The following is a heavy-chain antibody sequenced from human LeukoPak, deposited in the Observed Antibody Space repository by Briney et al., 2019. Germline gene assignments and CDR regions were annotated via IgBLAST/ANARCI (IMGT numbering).Heavy chain of an antibody. Sequence: SETLSLTCTVSGGSISSSYWTWIRQPPGKGLEWIGYIYYSGSTNYNPSLKSRVTISVDTSKNQFSLNLSSVTAADTAVYYYASAIAEDFYYYYMDVWGKGTTVTVSS. J-gene: IGHJ6*03. CDR2: IYYSGST. CDR1: GGSISSSY. V-gene: IGHV4-59*01. CDR3: ASAIAEDFYYYYMDV. D-gene: IGHD1-14*01.